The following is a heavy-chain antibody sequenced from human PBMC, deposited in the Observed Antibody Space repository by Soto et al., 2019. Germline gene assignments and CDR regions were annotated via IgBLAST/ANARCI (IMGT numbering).Heavy chain of an antibody. J-gene: IGHJ5*01. V-gene: IGHV4-39*01. D-gene: IGHD3-10*01. CDR2: IYYSGST. CDR1: GGSVRSSIYY. CDR3: AAGDYSGSGTYYNGWFDS. Sequence: LALTCTVAGGSVRSSIYYCGWIRQPPRKGLEWIGSIYYSGSTYYNPSLKSRVTISLDTSKNQFSLRLNSVTAADAALYYCAAGDYSGSGTYYNGWFDSWGQGTLVTVSS.